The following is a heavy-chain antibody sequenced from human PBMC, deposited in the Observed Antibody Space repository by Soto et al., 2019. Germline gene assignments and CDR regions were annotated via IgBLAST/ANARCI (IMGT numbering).Heavy chain of an antibody. D-gene: IGHD2-2*01. CDR2: IIPILGIA. J-gene: IGHJ6*02. CDR1: GGTYSSYT. CDR3: ARGGSVIVVVPAAPMGPYGMDV. Sequence: SVKVSCKASGGTYSSYTISWVRQAPGQGLEWMGRIIPILGIANYAQKFQGRVTITADKSTSTAYMELSSLRSEDTAVYYCARGGSVIVVVPAAPMGPYGMDVWGQGTTVTVSS. V-gene: IGHV1-69*02.